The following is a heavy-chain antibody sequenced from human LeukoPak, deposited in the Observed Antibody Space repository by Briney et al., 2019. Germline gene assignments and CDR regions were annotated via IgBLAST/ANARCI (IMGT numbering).Heavy chain of an antibody. D-gene: IGHD3-10*01. J-gene: IGHJ5*02. V-gene: IGHV1-2*02. CDR2: INPNSGGT. CDR3: ARLITMVRGVIITFWFDP. CDR1: GYTFTSYG. Sequence: ASVKVSCKASGYTFTSYGISWVRQAPGQGLEWMGWINPNSGGTNYAQKFQGRVTMTRDTSISTAYMELSRLRSDDTAVYYCARLITMVRGVIITFWFDPWGQGTLVTVSS.